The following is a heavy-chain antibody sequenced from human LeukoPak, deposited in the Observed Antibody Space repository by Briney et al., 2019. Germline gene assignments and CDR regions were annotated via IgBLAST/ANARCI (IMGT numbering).Heavy chain of an antibody. D-gene: IGHD6-19*01. Sequence: GGSLRLSCAASGFTFSDYYMSWVRQAPGKGLEWVSVISGSGGSTNYADSVKGRFTISRDNSKNTLYLQMNSLRAEDTAVYYCAKEPGVAVADPPYFDYWGQGTLVTVSS. CDR2: ISGSGGST. CDR3: AKEPGVAVADPPYFDY. CDR1: GFTFSDYY. J-gene: IGHJ4*02. V-gene: IGHV3-23*01.